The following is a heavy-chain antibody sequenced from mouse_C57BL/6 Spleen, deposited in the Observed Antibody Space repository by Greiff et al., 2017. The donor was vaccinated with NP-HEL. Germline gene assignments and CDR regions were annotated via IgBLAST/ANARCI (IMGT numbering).Heavy chain of an antibody. CDR3: AREVNWDDTMDY. J-gene: IGHJ4*01. V-gene: IGHV5-16*01. Sequence: EVQLVESEGGLVQPGSSMKLSCTASGFTFSDYYMAWVRQVPEKGLEWVANINYDGSSTYYLDSLKSRFIISRDNAKNILYLQMSSLKSEDTATYYCAREVNWDDTMDYWGQGTSVTVSS. CDR1: GFTFSDYY. D-gene: IGHD4-1*02. CDR2: INYDGSST.